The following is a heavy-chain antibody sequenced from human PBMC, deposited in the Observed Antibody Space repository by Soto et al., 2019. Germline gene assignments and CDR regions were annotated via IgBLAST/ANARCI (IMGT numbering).Heavy chain of an antibody. J-gene: IGHJ6*02. D-gene: IGHD5-18*01. CDR2: IYYSGST. CDR1: GYSISSSHW. CDR3: ARSYRDYGMDV. V-gene: IGHV4-28*01. Sequence: SSETLSLTCAVSGYSISSSHWWGWIRQPPGKGLEWIGYIYYSGSTYYNPSLKSRVTMSVDTSKNQFSLKVSSVTAVDTAVYYCARSYRDYGMDVWGQGTTVTVSS.